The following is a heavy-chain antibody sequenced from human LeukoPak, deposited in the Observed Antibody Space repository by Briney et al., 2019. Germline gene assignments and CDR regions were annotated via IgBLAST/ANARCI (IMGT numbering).Heavy chain of an antibody. CDR2: IMPMFGKA. CDR3: ARAGLYNWNYEGTIYFDF. J-gene: IGHJ4*02. CDR1: GGTFSSYD. D-gene: IGHD1-7*01. Sequence: ASVKVSCKASGGTFSSYDISWVRQAPGQGLEWMGGIMPMFGKANYAQKFQGRVTTTADKATSTAYMELSSLRSEDTALYYCARAGLYNWNYEGTIYFDFWGQGTLVTVSA. V-gene: IGHV1-69*06.